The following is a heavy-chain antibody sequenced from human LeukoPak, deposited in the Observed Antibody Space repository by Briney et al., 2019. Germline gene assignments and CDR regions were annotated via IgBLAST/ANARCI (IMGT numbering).Heavy chain of an antibody. CDR1: GGSISSGGYS. CDR2: IYQSGST. V-gene: IGHV4-30-2*01. Sequence: SETLSLTCAVSGGSISSGGYSWSWIRQPLGKGLEWIGYIYQSGSTYYNPSLKSRVTRSVDRSKNQYSVKLSSVTAAGTAVYYCGRGGIAAAASGIDYWGQGTLVTVSS. D-gene: IGHD6-13*01. J-gene: IGHJ4*02. CDR3: GRGGIAAAASGIDY.